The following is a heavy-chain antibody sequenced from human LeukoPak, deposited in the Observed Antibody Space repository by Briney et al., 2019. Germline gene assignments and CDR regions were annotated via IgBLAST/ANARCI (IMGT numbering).Heavy chain of an antibody. Sequence: PGGSLRLSCAASGFTFSQFAVHWVRQAPGKGLEWVADISHDGRNTYYADSVKGRFTISRDNSKNTLYLQMNSLRTEDTAVYYCARDSNSDFWSGYHTNYFDYRGQGTLVTVSS. CDR2: ISHDGRNT. CDR3: ARDSNSDFWSGYHTNYFDY. J-gene: IGHJ4*02. V-gene: IGHV3-30*04. D-gene: IGHD3-3*01. CDR1: GFTFSQFA.